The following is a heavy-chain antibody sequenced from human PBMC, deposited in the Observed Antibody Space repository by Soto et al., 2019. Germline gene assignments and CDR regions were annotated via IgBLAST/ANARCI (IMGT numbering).Heavy chain of an antibody. Sequence: SETLSLTCTVSGGSISSYYWSWIRQPAGKGLEWFGRIYTSGSTNYNPSLKRRVTMSVDTYKNQFSLKLSSVTAADTDVYYCARYSSYYYDSSGAFDIWGQGTMVTVSS. CDR1: GGSISSYY. D-gene: IGHD3-22*01. CDR2: IYTSGST. V-gene: IGHV4-4*07. J-gene: IGHJ3*02. CDR3: ARYSSYYYDSSGAFDI.